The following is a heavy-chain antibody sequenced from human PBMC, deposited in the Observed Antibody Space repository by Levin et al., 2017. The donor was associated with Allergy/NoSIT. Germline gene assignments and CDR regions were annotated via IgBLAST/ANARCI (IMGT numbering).Heavy chain of an antibody. D-gene: IGHD2-2*03. CDR2: IYYSGST. CDR3: AREDGSTFDF. Sequence: SETLSLTCTVSGGSISGGGYHWTWIRQHPEKGLEWIGYIYYSGSTFYNPSLKSRLMITVDTSKNQFSLNVSSVTAADTAVYYCAREDGSTFDFWGQGALVTVAS. J-gene: IGHJ4*02. CDR1: GGSISGGGYH. V-gene: IGHV4-31*03.